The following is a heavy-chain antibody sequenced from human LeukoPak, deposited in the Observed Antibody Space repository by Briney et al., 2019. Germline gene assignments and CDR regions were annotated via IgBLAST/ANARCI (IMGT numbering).Heavy chain of an antibody. CDR2: INPDSGGT. CDR1: GYTFTDYH. CDR3: ARELGGGTTREDWFDP. V-gene: IGHV1-2*02. D-gene: IGHD1-1*01. Sequence: AVKVSCKASGYTFTDYHMHWLRQAPGQGREGMGWINPDSGGTNYAQNFQGRVTMTRDTSISTAYMELYSLRSDDTAVYYCARELGGGTTREDWFDPWGQGTLVTVSS. J-gene: IGHJ5*02.